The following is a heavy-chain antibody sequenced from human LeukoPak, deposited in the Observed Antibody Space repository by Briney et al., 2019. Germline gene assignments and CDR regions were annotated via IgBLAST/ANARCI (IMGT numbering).Heavy chain of an antibody. CDR1: GFTVSSNY. Sequence: GGSLRLSCAASGFTVSSNYMSWVRQAPGKGLEWVSSISSSSSNIYYADSVKGRFTISRDNAKNSLYLQMNSLRAEDTAVYYCARDRASYDYVWGSYRKSGAFDIWGQGTMVTVSS. V-gene: IGHV3-21*01. CDR2: ISSSSSNI. D-gene: IGHD3-16*02. J-gene: IGHJ3*02. CDR3: ARDRASYDYVWGSYRKSGAFDI.